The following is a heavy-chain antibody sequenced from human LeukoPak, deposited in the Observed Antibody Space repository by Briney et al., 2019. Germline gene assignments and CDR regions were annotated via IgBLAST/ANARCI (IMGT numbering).Heavy chain of an antibody. D-gene: IGHD3-22*01. V-gene: IGHV1-46*01. J-gene: IGHJ4*02. CDR2: INPSGGST. Sequence: ASVTVSCKASGYTFTSYYMHWVRQAPGQGLEWMGIINPSGGSTSYAQKFQGRVTMTRDTSTSTVYMELSSLRSEDTAVYYCARVAARGSVNYYDSSGYDDFDYWGQGTLVTVSS. CDR3: ARVAARGSVNYYDSSGYDDFDY. CDR1: GYTFTSYY.